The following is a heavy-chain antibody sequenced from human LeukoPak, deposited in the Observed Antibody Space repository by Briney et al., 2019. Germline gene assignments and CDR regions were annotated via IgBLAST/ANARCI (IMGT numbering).Heavy chain of an antibody. CDR3: ARSGRYYYGSGSSLNWFDP. V-gene: IGHV4-34*01. Sequence: ASETLSLTCAVYGGSFSGYYWSWIRQPPGKGLEWIGEINHSGSTNYNPSLKSRVTISVDTSKNQFSLKLSSVTAADTAVYYCARSGRYYYGSGSSLNWFDPWGQGTLVTVSS. CDR2: INHSGST. CDR1: GGSFSGYY. D-gene: IGHD3-10*01. J-gene: IGHJ5*02.